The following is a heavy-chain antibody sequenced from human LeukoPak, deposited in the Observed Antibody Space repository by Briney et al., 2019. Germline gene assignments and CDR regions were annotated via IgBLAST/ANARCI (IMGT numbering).Heavy chain of an antibody. J-gene: IGHJ4*02. V-gene: IGHV3-23*01. CDR2: ISGSGGGSGGST. CDR3: AKHRSGIAASGSNY. Sequence: GGSLRLSCAASGFTFSSYARSWVRQAPGKGLEWVSVSVISGSGGGSGGSTYYADSVKGRFTISRDDSKNTLYLQMNNLRVEDTAVYYCAKHRSGIAASGSNYWGQGTLVSVSS. CDR1: GFTFSSYA. D-gene: IGHD6-13*01.